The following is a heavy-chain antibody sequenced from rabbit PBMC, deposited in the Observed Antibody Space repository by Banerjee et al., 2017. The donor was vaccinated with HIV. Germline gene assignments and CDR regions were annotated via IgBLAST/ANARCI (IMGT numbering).Heavy chain of an antibody. D-gene: IGHD1-1*01. V-gene: IGHV1S7*01. CDR3: VRSSTSGGFTNLDWLDL. Sequence: QSLEESGGDLVKPGASLTLTCTASGFSLSIYEMCWVRQAPGKGLEWIGYIDPVFGNKDYASWVNGRFTISSHNAQNTVFLQMTSLTVADTATYYCVRSSTSGGFTNLDWLDLWAQAPSSPS. CDR1: GFSLSIYE. CDR2: IDPVFGNK. J-gene: IGHJ5*01.